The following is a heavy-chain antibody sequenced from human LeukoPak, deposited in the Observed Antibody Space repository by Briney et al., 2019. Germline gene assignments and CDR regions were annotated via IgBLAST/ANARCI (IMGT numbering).Heavy chain of an antibody. CDR1: GGSFSGYY. V-gene: IGHV4-34*01. Sequence: SETLSLTCAVYGGSFSGYYWSWIRQPPGKGLEWIGEINHSGSTNYNPSLKSRVTISVDTSKNQFSLKLSPVTAADTAVYYCARQKQGSGSRFYYYYGMDVWGQGTTVTVSS. D-gene: IGHD3-10*01. CDR2: INHSGST. J-gene: IGHJ6*02. CDR3: ARQKQGSGSRFYYYYGMDV.